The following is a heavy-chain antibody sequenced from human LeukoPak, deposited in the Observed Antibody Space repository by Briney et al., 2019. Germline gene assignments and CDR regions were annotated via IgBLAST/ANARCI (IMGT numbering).Heavy chain of an antibody. V-gene: IGHV3-74*03. CDR1: GFTFSSYW. CDR3: VRSDGGNTALDY. J-gene: IGHJ4*02. CDR2: INTGGSST. D-gene: IGHD4-23*01. Sequence: GGSLRLSCAASGFTFSSYWMHWVRQAPGKGLAWVSRINTGGSSTTYADYVEGRFTISRDNAENTLYLQMNSLRAEDTAVYYCVRSDGGNTALDYWGQGTLVTVSS.